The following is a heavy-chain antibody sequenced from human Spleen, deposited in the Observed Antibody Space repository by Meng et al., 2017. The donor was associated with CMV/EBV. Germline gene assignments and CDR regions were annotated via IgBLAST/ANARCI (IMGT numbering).Heavy chain of an antibody. CDR3: TKDRSFGGFDY. Sequence: SLKISCAASGFTFTEYAMHWVRQTPGKGLEWVAGISWNSGNIGYADSVKGRFTISRDNVKKSLYLEMNSLRTEDTALYYCTKDRSFGGFDYWGQGILVTVSS. J-gene: IGHJ4*02. V-gene: IGHV3-9*01. CDR1: GFTFTEYA. CDR2: ISWNSGNI. D-gene: IGHD3-16*01.